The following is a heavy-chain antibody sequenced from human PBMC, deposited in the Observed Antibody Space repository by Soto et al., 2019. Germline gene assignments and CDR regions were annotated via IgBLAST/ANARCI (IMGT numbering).Heavy chain of an antibody. J-gene: IGHJ4*02. CDR1: GFTFSSYG. Sequence: QVQLVESGGGVVQPGRSLRLSCAASGFTFSSYGMHWVRQAPGKGLEWVAALWYDGSNKYYADSVKGRFTISRDNSKTSVKLPMNSLRAEETAMYYCARERGSYHLDSWGRGTLVTVSS. V-gene: IGHV3-33*01. CDR2: LWYDGSNK. D-gene: IGHD3-16*02. CDR3: ARERGSYHLDS.